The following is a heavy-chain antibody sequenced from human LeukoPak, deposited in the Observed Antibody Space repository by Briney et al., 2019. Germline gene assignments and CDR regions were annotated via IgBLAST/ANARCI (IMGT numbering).Heavy chain of an antibody. D-gene: IGHD3-22*01. Sequence: SETLSLTCTVSGYSTTSAYYWGWIRQPPGKGLEWIGSFFLKGSTYYNPSLKSRVTISVDTSKNQFSLKLSSVTAADTAVYYCARHQPSITMIVVVILNWFDPWGQGTLVTVSS. J-gene: IGHJ5*02. CDR1: GYSTTSAYY. CDR2: FFLKGST. CDR3: ARHQPSITMIVVVILNWFDP. V-gene: IGHV4-38-2*02.